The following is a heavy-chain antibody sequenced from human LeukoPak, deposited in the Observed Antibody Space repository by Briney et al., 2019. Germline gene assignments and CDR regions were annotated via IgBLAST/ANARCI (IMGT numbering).Heavy chain of an antibody. CDR2: ITWNSDDM. V-gene: IGHV3-9*01. Sequence: PGGSLRLSCAASGFTFDGYGMYWVRQAPGKGLEWVSGITWNSDDMAYADSVKGRFTISRDNAKNCLYLQMSSLRVEDTALYYCTKVTDWRTGFDYWGQGTLVTVSS. CDR1: GFTFDGYG. CDR3: TKVTDWRTGFDY. D-gene: IGHD3-9*01. J-gene: IGHJ4*02.